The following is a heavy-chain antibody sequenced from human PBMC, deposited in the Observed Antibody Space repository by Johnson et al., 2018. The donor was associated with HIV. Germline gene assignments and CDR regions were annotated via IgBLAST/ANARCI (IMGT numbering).Heavy chain of an antibody. CDR1: GFTFSSYW. J-gene: IGHJ3*02. Sequence: EVQLVESGGGLVQPGGSLRLSCAASGFTFSSYWMSWVRQAPGKGLEWVSLISWDGGSTYYADSVKGRFTISRDNSKNTLYLQMNSLRAEDTAVYYCARVHSGGAFDIWGQGTMVTVSS. CDR3: ARVHSGGAFDI. V-gene: IGHV3-66*01. CDR2: ISWDGGST.